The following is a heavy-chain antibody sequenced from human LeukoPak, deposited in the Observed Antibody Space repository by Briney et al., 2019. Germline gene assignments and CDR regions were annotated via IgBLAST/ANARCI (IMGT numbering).Heavy chain of an antibody. D-gene: IGHD5-18*01. CDR3: AREVVDTAMVVYYCYYMDV. CDR2: ISSSSSYI. CDR1: GFTFSSYS. J-gene: IGHJ6*03. V-gene: IGHV3-21*01. Sequence: PGGSLRLSCAASGFTFSSYSMNWVRQAPGKGLEWVSSISSSSSYIYYADSVKGRFTISRDNAKNSLYLQMNSLRAEDTAVYYCAREVVDTAMVVYYCYYMDVWGKGTTVTVSS.